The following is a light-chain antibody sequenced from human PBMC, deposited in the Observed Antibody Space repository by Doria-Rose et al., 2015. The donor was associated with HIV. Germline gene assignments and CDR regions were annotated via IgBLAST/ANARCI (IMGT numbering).Light chain of an antibody. CDR2: DGS. Sequence: TQSPGTLSLSPGERATLSCRASQSFSSTYLAWYQQKPDHAPSLLIYDGSTRATGIPDRFSASGSGTYFTHTINRLEPEDFALYYCHQYGTSWTFGQGTKVEI. J-gene: IGKJ1*01. CDR3: HQYGTSWT. V-gene: IGKV3-20*01. CDR1: QSFSSTY.